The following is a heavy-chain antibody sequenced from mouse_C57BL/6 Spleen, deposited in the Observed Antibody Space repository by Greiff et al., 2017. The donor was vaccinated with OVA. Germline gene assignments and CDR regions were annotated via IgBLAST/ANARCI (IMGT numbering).Heavy chain of an antibody. V-gene: IGHV1-82*01. CDR2: IYPGDGDT. CDR3: ARWPIPAY. J-gene: IGHJ3*01. CDR1: GYAFSSSW. Sequence: QVQLQQSGPELVKPGASVKISCKASGYAFSSSWMNWVKQRPGKGLEWIGRIYPGDGDTNYNGKFKGKATLTADKSSSTAYMQLSSLTSEDSAVYFCARWPIPAYWGQGTLVTVSA.